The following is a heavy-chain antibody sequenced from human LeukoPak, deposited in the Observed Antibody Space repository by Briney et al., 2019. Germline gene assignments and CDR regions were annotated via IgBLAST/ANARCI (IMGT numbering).Heavy chain of an antibody. J-gene: IGHJ3*01. V-gene: IGHV3-48*04. D-gene: IGHD1-14*01. CDR3: VRGTSHPV. Sequence: GGSLRLSCATSGFTFSSYTMNWVRQAPGKGLDWISSILSDSGTTIHYADSVKGRFTISRDNAKNSLYLQMNSLRVEDMAVYYCVRGTSHPVWGQGTTVTVSS. CDR2: ILSDSGTTI. CDR1: GFTFSSYT.